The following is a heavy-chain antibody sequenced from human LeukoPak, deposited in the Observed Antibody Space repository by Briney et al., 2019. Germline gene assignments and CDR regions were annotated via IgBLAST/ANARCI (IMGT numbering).Heavy chain of an antibody. CDR3: ARYRADGGSYDALDI. CDR1: GFTFRNYE. V-gene: IGHV3-48*03. J-gene: IGHJ3*02. Sequence: GGSLRLSCVGSGFTFRNYEMNWVRQAPGKGLDWVSYITSGGDIIYYADSVKGRFTISRDNAKNSAYLQLNSLRAEDTAVYYCARYRADGGSYDALDIWGQGTLVTVSS. CDR2: ITSGGDII. D-gene: IGHD3-16*01.